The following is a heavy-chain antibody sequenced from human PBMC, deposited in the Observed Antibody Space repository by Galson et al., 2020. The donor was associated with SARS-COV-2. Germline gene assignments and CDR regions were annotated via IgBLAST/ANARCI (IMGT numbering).Heavy chain of an antibody. CDR1: GGSISSSSYY. D-gene: IGHD6-19*01. CDR2: VYYSGST. CDR3: ARALSVAPRGGANWFDP. V-gene: IGHV4-39*07. J-gene: IGHJ5*02. Sequence: SETLSLTCTVSGGSISSSSYYWGWIRQPPGRGLDWIGSVYYSGSTYYNPSLRSRVTISVDTSKNQFSLKLNSVTAADTAVYYCARALSVAPRGGANWFDPWGQGTLVTVSS.